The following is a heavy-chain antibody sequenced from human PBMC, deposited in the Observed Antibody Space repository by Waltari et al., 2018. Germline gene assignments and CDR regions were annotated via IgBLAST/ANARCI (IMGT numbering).Heavy chain of an antibody. CDR3: AKDARGSSWFFDY. J-gene: IGHJ4*02. V-gene: IGHV3-23*03. D-gene: IGHD6-13*01. CDR2: IYSGGST. Sequence: EVQLLESGGGLVQPGGSLRLSCAASGFTFRSYAMRWVRQAPGKGLEWVSVIYSGGSTYYADSVKGRFTISRDNSKNTLYLQMNSLRAEDTAVYYCAKDARGSSWFFDYWGQGTLVTVSS. CDR1: GFTFRSYA.